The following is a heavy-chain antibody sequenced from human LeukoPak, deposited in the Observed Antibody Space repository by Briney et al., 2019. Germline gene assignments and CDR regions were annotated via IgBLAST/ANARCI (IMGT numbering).Heavy chain of an antibody. V-gene: IGHV1-69*05. CDR2: IIPIFGTA. D-gene: IGHD5-24*01. CDR1: GGTFSSYA. J-gene: IGHJ3*02. CDR3: ASRWGGYNFRASDI. Sequence: SEKVSCKASGGTFSSYAISWVRQAPGQGLEWMGRIIPIFGTANYAQKFQGRVTITTDESTSTAYMELSSLRSEDTAVYYCASRWGGYNFRASDIWGQGTMVTVSS.